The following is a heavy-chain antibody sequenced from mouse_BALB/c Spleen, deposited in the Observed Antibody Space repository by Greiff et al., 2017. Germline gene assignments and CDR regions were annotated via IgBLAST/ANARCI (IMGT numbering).Heavy chain of an antibody. J-gene: IGHJ2*01. CDR3: TSYYYGSSH. Sequence: EVKLLESGGGLVQPGGSMKLSCVASGFTFSNYWMNWVRQSPEKGLEWVAEIRLKSNNYATHYAESVKGRFTISRDDSKSSVYLQMNNLRAEDTGIYYCTSYYYGSSHWGQGTTLTVSS. V-gene: IGHV6-6*02. D-gene: IGHD1-1*01. CDR1: GFTFSNYW. CDR2: IRLKSNNYAT.